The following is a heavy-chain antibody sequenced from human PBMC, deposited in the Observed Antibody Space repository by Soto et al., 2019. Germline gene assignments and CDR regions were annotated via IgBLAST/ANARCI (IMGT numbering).Heavy chain of an antibody. D-gene: IGHD3-22*01. CDR3: AGGYDSSSPFDY. J-gene: IGHJ4*02. CDR1: GGSISSSNW. CDR2: IYHSEST. V-gene: IGHV4-4*02. Sequence: QVHLQESGPGLVKPSGTLSLTCAVSGGSISSSNWWSWVRQPPGKGLEWIGKIYHSESTNFNPSLKSRVTMSIDKSKTQCALKLVSVTAAVTAIYYCAGGYDSSSPFDYWGQGTLVTVSS.